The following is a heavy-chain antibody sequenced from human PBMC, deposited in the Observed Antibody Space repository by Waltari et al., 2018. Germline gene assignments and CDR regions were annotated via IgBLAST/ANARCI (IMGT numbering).Heavy chain of an antibody. J-gene: IGHJ3*02. CDR2: ITSSSSSI. D-gene: IGHD3-10*01. V-gene: IGHV3-21*01. CDR3: ARDYGAPAFDI. CDR1: GFPYLTYT. Sequence: ELQLVGSGGGLVKPVGSLSLACSACGFPYLTYTMNWVRQAPGKGLEWVSSITSSSSSIYYADSVKGRFTISRDNAKNSLYLQVNSLRAEDTAVYYCARDYGAPAFDIWGQGTMVTVSS.